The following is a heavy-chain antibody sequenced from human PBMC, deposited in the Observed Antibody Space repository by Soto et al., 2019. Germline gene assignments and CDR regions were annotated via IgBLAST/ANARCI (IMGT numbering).Heavy chain of an antibody. V-gene: IGHV3-15*07. Sequence: GGSLRLSCAASCFSFRNAWMNWVRQAPGRGLEWVGRIKSKSDGGTTDYAAPVKDRFTISRDDSKDTLYLQMNSLKIEDTAVKNGPQTYPDASESNTFKRWGRGT. D-gene: IGHD2-2*01. CDR3: PQTYPDASESNTFKR. J-gene: IGHJ1*01. CDR2: IKSKSDGGTT. CDR1: CFSFRNAW.